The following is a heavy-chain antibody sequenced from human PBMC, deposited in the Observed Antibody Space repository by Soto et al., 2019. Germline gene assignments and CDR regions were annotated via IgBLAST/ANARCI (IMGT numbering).Heavy chain of an antibody. D-gene: IGHD3-3*01. CDR1: GYPVTAYY. CDR2: INPATGAA. J-gene: IGHJ3*02. V-gene: IGHV1-2*02. CDR3: ARGGGVGVAGSAAFDM. Sequence: QLHLVQSGAVVKKPGASVTVSCSASGYPVTAYYMHWVRQAPGRGLEWMGGINPATGAAKYTQTSRGRVTPTREPSTSTVFMELSGLTSEDPAVFYWARGGGVGVAGSAAFDMWGQGTLVTVSS.